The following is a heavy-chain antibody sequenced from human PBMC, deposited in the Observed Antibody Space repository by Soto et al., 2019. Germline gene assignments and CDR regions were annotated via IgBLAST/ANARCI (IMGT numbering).Heavy chain of an antibody. J-gene: IGHJ4*02. V-gene: IGHV4-59*08. CDR2: IYYSGTT. CDR1: GGSLGGYD. CDR3: ARLGGSYAVPHFDY. Sequence: PLETLCLTCSLSGGSLGGYDGSWIRPPPGKGLEWMGYIYYSGTTTNYNPSLKSRVTLSVDTSKNQFSLKLSSVTAADTAVYYCARLGGSYAVPHFDYWGQGTLVTVSS. D-gene: IGHD1-26*01.